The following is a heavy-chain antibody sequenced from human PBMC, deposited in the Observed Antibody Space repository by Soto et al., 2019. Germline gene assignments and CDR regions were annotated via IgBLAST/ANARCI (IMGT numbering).Heavy chain of an antibody. J-gene: IGHJ6*02. CDR2: IIPIFGTA. D-gene: IGHD3-22*01. CDR3: ARSYYYDSSGSPGPYYYYGMDV. V-gene: IGHV1-69*13. CDR1: GCTFSSYA. Sequence: ASVKVSCKASGCTFSSYAISCVRQAPGQGLEWMGGIIPIFGTANYAQKFQGRVTITADESTSTAYMELSSLRSEDTAVYYCARSYYYDSSGSPGPYYYYGMDVWGQGTTVTVSS.